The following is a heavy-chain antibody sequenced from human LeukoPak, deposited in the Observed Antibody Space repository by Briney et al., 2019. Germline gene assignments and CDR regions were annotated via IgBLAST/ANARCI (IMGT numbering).Heavy chain of an antibody. Sequence: SETLSLTCAVYGGSFSDYYWSWIRQPPGKGLEWIGEINHNGDANYNPSLKSRVTISVDTSKNQFSLKINSVTAADTALYYFSXXXYXXXXXXXEFDSWGQGTLVTVSS. V-gene: IGHV4-34*01. D-gene: IGHD5-18*01. J-gene: IGHJ4*02. CDR1: GGSFSDYY. CDR3: SXXXYXXXXXXXEFDS. CDR2: INHNGDA.